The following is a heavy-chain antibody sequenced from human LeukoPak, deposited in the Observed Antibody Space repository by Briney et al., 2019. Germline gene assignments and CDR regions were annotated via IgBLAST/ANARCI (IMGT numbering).Heavy chain of an antibody. V-gene: IGHV5-51*01. J-gene: IGHJ4*02. CDR1: GYSFTNFW. CDR2: IYPGDSDT. D-gene: IGHD5-12*01. CDR3: ARQNTGGMSGYSGYAGGLY. Sequence: GESLKISCKGSGYSFTNFWIGWVRQMPGKGLEWMGIIYPGDSDTRYSPSFQGQVTISADKSISTAYLPWSSLKASDTAMYYCARQNTGGMSGYSGYAGGLYWGQGTLVTVSS.